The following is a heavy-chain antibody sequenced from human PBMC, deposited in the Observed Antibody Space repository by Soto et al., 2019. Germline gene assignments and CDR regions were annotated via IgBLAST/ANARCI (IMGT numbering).Heavy chain of an antibody. J-gene: IGHJ6*02. CDR3: AVVPAAHGGYGMDV. D-gene: IGHD2-2*01. CDR2: ISSSSSTI. Sequence: EVQLVESGGGLVQPGGSLRLSCAASGFTFSSYSMNWVRQAPGKGLEWVSYISSSSSTIYYADSVKGRFTISRDNAKNSLYLQMNSLRAEDTAVYYCAVVPAAHGGYGMDVWGQGTTVNVSS. CDR1: GFTFSSYS. V-gene: IGHV3-48*01.